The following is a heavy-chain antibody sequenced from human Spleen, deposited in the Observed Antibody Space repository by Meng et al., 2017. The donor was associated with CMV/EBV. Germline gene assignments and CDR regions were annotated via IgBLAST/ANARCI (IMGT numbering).Heavy chain of an antibody. V-gene: IGHV4-31*02. CDR2: TYHNGNT. CDR1: GGSITSGNYY. D-gene: IGHD2-21*01. Sequence: GSGGSITSGNYYWTWIRQRPGKGLEWTGYTYHNGNTYYNPSLKRRITISVDTSKNQFYLNLRSVTAADTAVYYCARQVPIASNWFDPWGQGSLVTVSS. J-gene: IGHJ5*02. CDR3: ARQVPIASNWFDP.